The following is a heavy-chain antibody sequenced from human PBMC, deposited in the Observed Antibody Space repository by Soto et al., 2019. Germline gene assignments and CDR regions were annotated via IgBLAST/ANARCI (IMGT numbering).Heavy chain of an antibody. D-gene: IGHD3-22*01. J-gene: IGHJ4*02. Sequence: SETLSLTCTFSGGPISSGGYYWSWIRQHPGKGLEWIGYIYYSGSTYYNPSLKSRVTISVDTSKNQFSLKLSSVTAADTAVYYCARARDSSGYYDYWGQGTLVTVSS. CDR1: GGPISSGGYY. V-gene: IGHV4-31*03. CDR2: IYYSGST. CDR3: ARARDSSGYYDY.